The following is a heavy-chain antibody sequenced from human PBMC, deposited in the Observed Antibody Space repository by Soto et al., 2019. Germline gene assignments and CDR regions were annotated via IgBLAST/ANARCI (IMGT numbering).Heavy chain of an antibody. CDR1: GFTFDSYA. Sequence: GGSLRLSCAASGFTFDSYAMSWVRQAPGKGLEWVSGISGDGVNTYYANSVQGRFTISRDNSKNTVYLQMGSLRPEDMAVYYCARRARPDFYYMDVWGKGTTVTVPS. J-gene: IGHJ6*03. CDR3: ARRARPDFYYMDV. CDR2: ISGDGVNT. V-gene: IGHV3-23*01. D-gene: IGHD6-6*01.